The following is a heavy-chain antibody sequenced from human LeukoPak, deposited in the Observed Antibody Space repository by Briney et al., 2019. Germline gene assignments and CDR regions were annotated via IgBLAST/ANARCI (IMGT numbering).Heavy chain of an antibody. CDR1: GFGVSVYY. V-gene: IGHV3-7*03. Sequence: PGGSLRLSCAVSGFGVSVYYMNWVRRAPGKGLEWVANIKQDGSEKNYVDSVKGRFTISRDNAKNSLYLQMNNLRVEDTAMYYCAGGTGFIIKDWGQGTLVTVSS. CDR2: IKQDGSEK. J-gene: IGHJ4*02. D-gene: IGHD3-9*01. CDR3: AGGTGFIIKD.